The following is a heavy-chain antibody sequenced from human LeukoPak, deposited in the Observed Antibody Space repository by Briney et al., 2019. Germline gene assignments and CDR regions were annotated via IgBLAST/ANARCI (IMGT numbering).Heavy chain of an antibody. CDR1: GLTFRTYT. J-gene: IGHJ3*02. CDR2: ISYDGSKQ. D-gene: IGHD1-14*01. V-gene: IGHV3-30-3*01. Sequence: HPGRSLRLSCAASGLTFRTYTMHWVRQAPGKVLEWVTVISYDGSKQYYADSVKGRFTISRDNSKNTLYLQMNNLRTEDTAMYYCATGGTGAFDIWGQGTMVTVSS. CDR3: ATGGTGAFDI.